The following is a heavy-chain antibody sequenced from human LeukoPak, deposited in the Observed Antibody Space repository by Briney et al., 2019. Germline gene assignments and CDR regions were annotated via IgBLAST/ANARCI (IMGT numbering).Heavy chain of an antibody. Sequence: PSETLSLTCTVSGGSISSSSYYWGWIRQPPGKGLEWIGSFYYSGSTSYNPSLKTRVTISVDTSKNQFSLKLSPVTATDTAVYYCARRRSGNSYVDYWGQGTLVTVSS. J-gene: IGHJ4*02. CDR1: GGSISSSSYY. D-gene: IGHD5-18*01. V-gene: IGHV4-39*01. CDR2: FYYSGST. CDR3: ARRRSGNSYVDY.